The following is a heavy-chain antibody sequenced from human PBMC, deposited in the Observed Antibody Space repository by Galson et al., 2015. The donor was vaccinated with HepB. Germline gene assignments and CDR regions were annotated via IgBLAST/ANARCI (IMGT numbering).Heavy chain of an antibody. CDR3: ARERSSSWYELGRFDP. J-gene: IGHJ5*02. D-gene: IGHD6-13*01. Sequence: SLRLSCAASGFTFGTYSINWVRQAPGKGLEWVAVISHDGSNKYYADSVKGRFTISRDNSKNTLYLQMNSLRAEDTAVYYCARERSSSWYELGRFDPWGQGTLVTVSS. CDR2: ISHDGSNK. CDR1: GFTFGTYS. V-gene: IGHV3-30*19.